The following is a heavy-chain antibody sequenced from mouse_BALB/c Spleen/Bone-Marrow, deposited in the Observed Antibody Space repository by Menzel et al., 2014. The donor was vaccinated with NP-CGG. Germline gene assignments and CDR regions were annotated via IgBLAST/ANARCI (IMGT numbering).Heavy chain of an antibody. Sequence: VQLQQSGTELVKPGARLKIFCEAPGFSFTSYLMYWMKQTHGKSLEWAGRINPDNGDPFYNHKFKVHATLTVDNSSSTAYIELRRQTSEDAADYYSGRGNYNYDSWIGCWGQGSLVTVSA. CDR1: GFSFTSYL. CDR2: INPDNGDP. V-gene: IGHV1-20*01. J-gene: IGHJ3*01. D-gene: IGHD2-12*01. CDR3: GRGNYNYDSWIGC.